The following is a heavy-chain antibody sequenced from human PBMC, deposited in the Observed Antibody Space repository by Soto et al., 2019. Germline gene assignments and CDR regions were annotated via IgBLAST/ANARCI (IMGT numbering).Heavy chain of an antibody. V-gene: IGHV5-51*01. CDR1: GYSFTSYW. CDR3: ARHGNPRREMATPYYYYGMDV. Sequence: PGESLKISCKGSGYSFTSYWIGWVRQMPGKGLEWMGIIYPGDSDTRYSPSFQGQVTISADKSISTAYLQWSSLKASDTAMYYCARHGNPRREMATPYYYYGMDVWGQGTTVTVSS. CDR2: IYPGDSDT. D-gene: IGHD5-12*01. J-gene: IGHJ6*02.